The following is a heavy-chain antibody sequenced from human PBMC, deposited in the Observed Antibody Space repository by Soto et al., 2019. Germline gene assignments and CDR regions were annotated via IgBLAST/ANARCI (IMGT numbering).Heavy chain of an antibody. CDR2: VYHTGAT. CDR1: GASMRSYF. V-gene: IGHV4-59*12. J-gene: IGHJ3*01. D-gene: IGHD2-8*02. CDR3: ARDSHCTGGSCSGTPGASDL. Sequence: QVQLQESGPGLVKPSETLSLTCTVSGASMRSYFWSWIRQPPGQGLEWIGYVYHTGATYSNPSLKSRVSISIDTAKNQFSLKLTSVTAADTAFYYCARDSHCTGGSCSGTPGASDLWGPGRMVTVSS.